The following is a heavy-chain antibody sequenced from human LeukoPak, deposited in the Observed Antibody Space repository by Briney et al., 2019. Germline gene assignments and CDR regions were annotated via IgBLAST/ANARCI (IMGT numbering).Heavy chain of an antibody. V-gene: IGHV3-74*01. J-gene: IGHJ4*02. CDR1: GNYW. Sequence: PGGSLRLSGAASGNYWMHWVRQVPGKGLVWVSHINSDGSWTSYADSVKGRFTISKDNAKNTVYLQMNSLRAEDTAVYYCVSFYETYWGRGTLVTVSS. CDR3: VSFYETY. CDR2: INSDGSWT. D-gene: IGHD2/OR15-2a*01.